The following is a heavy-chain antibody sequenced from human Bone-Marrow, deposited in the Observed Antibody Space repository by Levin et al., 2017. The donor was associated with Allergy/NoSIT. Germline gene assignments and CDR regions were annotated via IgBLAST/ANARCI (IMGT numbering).Heavy chain of an antibody. CDR1: GFTFDDYA. V-gene: IGHV3-43D*03. Sequence: HTGGSLRLSCAASGFTFDDYAMHWVRQAPGKGLEWVSLISWDGGSTYYADSVKGRFTISRDNSKNSLYLQMNSLRAEDTALYYCAKDMGGYSSSADYYYYGMDVWGQGTTVTVSS. CDR2: ISWDGGST. CDR3: AKDMGGYSSSADYYYYGMDV. J-gene: IGHJ6*02. D-gene: IGHD6-6*01.